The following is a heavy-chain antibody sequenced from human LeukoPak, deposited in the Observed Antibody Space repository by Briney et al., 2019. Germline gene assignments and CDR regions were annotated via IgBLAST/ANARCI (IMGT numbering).Heavy chain of an antibody. CDR1: GFTFSSFW. Sequence: GGSLRLSCAASGFTFSSFWMSWVRQAPGKGLEWVANIKQDGSDKYYVDSVKGRFTISRDNAKNSLLLQMNSLRVEDTAVYFCARENDGFDIWGQGTTVTVSS. CDR3: ARENDGFDI. V-gene: IGHV3-7*01. J-gene: IGHJ3*02. CDR2: IKQDGSDK.